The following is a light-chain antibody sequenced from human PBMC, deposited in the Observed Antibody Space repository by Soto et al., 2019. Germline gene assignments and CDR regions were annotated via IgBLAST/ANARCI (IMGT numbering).Light chain of an antibody. CDR1: SGHSSYI. CDR3: ETWDSNTLVI. Sequence: QLVLTQSSSASASLGSSVKLTCTLSSGHSSYIIAWHQQQPGKAPRYLMKLEGSGSYNKGSGVPDLFSGSSSGADRYLTISNLQFEDEADYYCETWDSNTLVIFGGGTKLTVL. CDR2: LEGSGSY. V-gene: IGLV4-60*02. J-gene: IGLJ2*01.